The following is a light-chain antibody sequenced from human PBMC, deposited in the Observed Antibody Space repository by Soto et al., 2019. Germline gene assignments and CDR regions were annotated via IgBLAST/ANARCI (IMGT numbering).Light chain of an antibody. Sequence: QSALTQPRSVSGSPGQSVTISCTGTSSDVGGYNYVSWYRQHPGKAPKLMIYDVTKRPSGVPDRFSGSKSGNTASLTISGLQAEDEADYYCCSYAGSYSFEVFGGGTKLTVL. CDR3: CSYAGSYSFEV. J-gene: IGLJ2*01. CDR1: SSDVGGYNY. CDR2: DVT. V-gene: IGLV2-11*01.